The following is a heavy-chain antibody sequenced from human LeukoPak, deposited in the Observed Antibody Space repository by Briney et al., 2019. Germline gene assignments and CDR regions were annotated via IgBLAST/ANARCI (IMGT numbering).Heavy chain of an antibody. CDR1: GFAFSRYW. V-gene: IGHV3-7*01. D-gene: IGHD1-14*01. CDR3: ARDSFETDIDY. Sequence: GGSLRLSCAASGFAFSRYWMSWVRQAQGECLECVANIKEDGSEKYYVDSVKGRFTISRDDAKNSLYLQMNNLRAEDTAVYYCARDSFETDIDYWGQGTLVTVSS. J-gene: IGHJ4*02. CDR2: IKEDGSEK.